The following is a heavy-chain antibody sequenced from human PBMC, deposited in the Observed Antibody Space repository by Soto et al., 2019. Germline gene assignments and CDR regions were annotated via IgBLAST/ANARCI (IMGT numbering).Heavy chain of an antibody. Sequence: PGGSLRLSCAASGFTFSSYAMSWVRQAPGKGLEWVSAISGSGGSTYYADSVKGRFTISRDNSKNTLYLQMNSLRAEDTAVYYCAKAKMFTISHLWPRNPFDPWXQGXLLXVSS. CDR3: AKAKMFTISHLWPRNPFDP. J-gene: IGHJ5*02. CDR1: GFTFSSYA. CDR2: ISGSGGST. D-gene: IGHD3-9*01. V-gene: IGHV3-23*01.